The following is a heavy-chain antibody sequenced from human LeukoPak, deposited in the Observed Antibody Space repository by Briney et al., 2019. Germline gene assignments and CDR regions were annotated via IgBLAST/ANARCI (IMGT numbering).Heavy chain of an antibody. CDR3: AQLRGYFDL. D-gene: IGHD5-24*01. J-gene: IGHJ2*01. V-gene: IGHV4-34*01. CDR2: INHSGST. CDR1: GRSFSGYY. Sequence: PSETLSLTCAVYGRSFSGYYWSWIRQPPGKGLEWIGEINHSGSTNYNVSLKSRVTISVDTSKNQFSLKLNSVTAADTAVYYCAQLRGYFDLWGRGTQVTVSS.